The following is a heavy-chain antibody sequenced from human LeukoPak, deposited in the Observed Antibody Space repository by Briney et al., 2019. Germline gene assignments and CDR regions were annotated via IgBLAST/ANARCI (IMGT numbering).Heavy chain of an antibody. CDR3: TIGLAGDWDAFDI. J-gene: IGHJ3*02. CDR2: ITAGNGNT. CDR1: GYTFTNYA. D-gene: IGHD6-19*01. Sequence: GASVKVSCKASGYTFTNYAMQWVRQAPGQRPEWMGWITAGNGNTKYSQKFQGRVTITRDTSASTIYMELTSLRIEDTAVYFCTIGLAGDWDAFDIWGLGTMVTVSS. V-gene: IGHV1-3*01.